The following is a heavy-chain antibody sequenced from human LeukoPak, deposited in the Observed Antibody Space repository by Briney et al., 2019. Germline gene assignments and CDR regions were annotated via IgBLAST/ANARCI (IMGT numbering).Heavy chain of an antibody. Sequence: GGSLRLSCAASEFPFSSYEMNWVRQAPGKGLEWVSCITSSGSTIFYADSVKGRFTISRDNAKNSLYLQMNSLRAEDTAVYYCARMGGGGYYFDYWGQGTLVTVSP. CDR2: ITSSGSTI. D-gene: IGHD1-26*01. CDR1: EFPFSSYE. J-gene: IGHJ4*02. CDR3: ARMGGGGYYFDY. V-gene: IGHV3-48*03.